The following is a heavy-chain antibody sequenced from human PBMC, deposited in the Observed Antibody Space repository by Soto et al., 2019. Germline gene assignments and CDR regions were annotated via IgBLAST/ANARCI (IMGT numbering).Heavy chain of an antibody. D-gene: IGHD2-2*01. V-gene: IGHV3-21*01. J-gene: IGHJ4*02. CDR2: ISSSSTYI. Sequence: LGGSLRLSCAASGFTLSTYSMNWVRQAPGKGLEWVSSISSSSTYIYYADSVKGRFTISRDNAKNSLYLQMNSLRAEDTAVYYCARDPGLGYCSSTSCPYYFDYWGQGTLVTVSS. CDR3: ARDPGLGYCSSTSCPYYFDY. CDR1: GFTLSTYS.